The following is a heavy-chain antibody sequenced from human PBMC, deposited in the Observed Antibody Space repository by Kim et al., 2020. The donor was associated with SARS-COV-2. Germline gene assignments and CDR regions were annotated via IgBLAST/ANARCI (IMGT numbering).Heavy chain of an antibody. V-gene: IGHV3-30*18. CDR3: ANALGRFRYYDSTPESDAFDI. Sequence: GGSLRLSCAASGFTFSSYGMHWVRQAPGKGLEWVAVTSYDGSNKYYADSVKGRFTISRDNSKNTLYLQMNSLRAEDTAVYYCANALGRFRYYDSTPESDAFDIWGQGTMVTVSS. D-gene: IGHD3-22*01. CDR2: TSYDGSNK. CDR1: GFTFSSYG. J-gene: IGHJ3*02.